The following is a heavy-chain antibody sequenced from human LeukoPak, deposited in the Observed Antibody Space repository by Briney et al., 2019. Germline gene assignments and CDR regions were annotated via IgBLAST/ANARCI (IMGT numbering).Heavy chain of an antibody. CDR3: ARVRRGSGWPAGYYYYGMDV. D-gene: IGHD6-19*01. J-gene: IGHJ6*04. V-gene: IGHV4-34*01. CDR2: INHSGST. Sequence: SATLSLTCAVYGGSFSGYYWSWIRRPPGKGVEWIGEINHSGSTNYNPSLKSRVTISVDTSKNQFSLKLSSVTAADTAVYYCARVRRGSGWPAGYYYYGMDVWGKGTTVTVSS. CDR1: GGSFSGYY.